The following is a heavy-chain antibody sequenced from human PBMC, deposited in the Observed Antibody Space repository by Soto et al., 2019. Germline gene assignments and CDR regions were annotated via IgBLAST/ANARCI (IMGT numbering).Heavy chain of an antibody. CDR2: ISSSGSTI. J-gene: IGHJ3*02. D-gene: IGHD2-21*01. Sequence: GGSLRLSCAASGFTFSDYYMSWIRQVPGKGLEWASYISSSGSTIYYADSVKGRFTISRDNAKNSLYLQMNSLRAEDTAVYYCARERPSYCGGDCPNQVALDIWGQGTMVTVSS. CDR1: GFTFSDYY. CDR3: ARERPSYCGGDCPNQVALDI. V-gene: IGHV3-11*01.